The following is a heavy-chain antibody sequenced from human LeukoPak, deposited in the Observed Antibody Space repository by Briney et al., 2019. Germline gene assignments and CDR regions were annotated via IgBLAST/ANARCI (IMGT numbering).Heavy chain of an antibody. Sequence: ETSETLSLTCAVSGVSISSSNWWSWVRQPPGKGLEWIGEICHSGSTNYNPSLKSRVTISVDKSKNQFTLKLSSVTAADTAVYYCARNTYYDFWSGYYGYNWFDPWGQGTLVTVSS. CDR2: ICHSGST. J-gene: IGHJ5*02. D-gene: IGHD3-3*01. V-gene: IGHV4-4*02. CDR1: GVSISSSNW. CDR3: ARNTYYDFWSGYYGYNWFDP.